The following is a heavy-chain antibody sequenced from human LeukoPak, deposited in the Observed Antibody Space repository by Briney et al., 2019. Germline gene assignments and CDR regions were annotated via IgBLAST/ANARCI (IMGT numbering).Heavy chain of an antibody. Sequence: SETLSLTCTVSGGSISSSSYYWGWIRQPPGKGLEWIGSIYYSGSTYYNPSLKSRVTISVDTSKNQFSLKLSSVTAADTAVYYCARYYDFWSGSIFDYWGQGTLVTVSS. CDR1: GGSISSSSYY. CDR2: IYYSGST. D-gene: IGHD3-3*01. V-gene: IGHV4-39*07. J-gene: IGHJ4*02. CDR3: ARYYDFWSGSIFDY.